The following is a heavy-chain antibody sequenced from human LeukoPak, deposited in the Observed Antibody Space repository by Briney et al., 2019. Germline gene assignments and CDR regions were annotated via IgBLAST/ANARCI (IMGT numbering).Heavy chain of an antibody. D-gene: IGHD1-14*01. Sequence: GGSLRLSCAASGFTFSSYAMSRGREAPGKGLGWVSAICGSVGSTYYAYSMKGRFTISRENSNNTLYLQMNRLRAEDTAVYYCAKRTQEADYYLDYWGQGTLVTVSS. CDR1: GFTFSSYA. J-gene: IGHJ4*02. CDR3: AKRTQEADYYLDY. CDR2: ICGSVGST. V-gene: IGHV3-23*01.